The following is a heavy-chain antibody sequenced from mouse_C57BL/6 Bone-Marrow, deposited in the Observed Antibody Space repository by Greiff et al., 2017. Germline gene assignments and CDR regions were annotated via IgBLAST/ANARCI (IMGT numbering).Heavy chain of an antibody. J-gene: IGHJ4*01. Sequence: VQLQQPGAELVMPGASVKLSCKASGYTFTSYWMHWVKQRPGQGLEWIGEIDPSDSYTNYNQKFKGKSTLTVDKSSSTAYMQLSSLTSEDSAVYYCARERDSSGLQAMDYWGQGTSVTVSP. CDR3: ARERDSSGLQAMDY. CDR1: GYTFTSYW. D-gene: IGHD3-2*02. V-gene: IGHV1-69*01. CDR2: IDPSDSYT.